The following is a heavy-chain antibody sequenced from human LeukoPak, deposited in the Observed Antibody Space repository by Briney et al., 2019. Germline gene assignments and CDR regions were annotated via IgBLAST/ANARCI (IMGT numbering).Heavy chain of an antibody. J-gene: IGHJ6*03. CDR1: GFTFSSYS. V-gene: IGHV3-21*01. CDR3: AREHSGYDFPGRDYYYMDV. Sequence: GGSLRLSCAASGFTFSSYSMNWVRQAPGKGLEWVSSISSSSSYIYYADSVKGRFTISRDNARNSLYLQMNSLRAEDTAVYYCAREHSGYDFPGRDYYYMDVWGKGTTVTVSS. CDR2: ISSSSSYI. D-gene: IGHD5-12*01.